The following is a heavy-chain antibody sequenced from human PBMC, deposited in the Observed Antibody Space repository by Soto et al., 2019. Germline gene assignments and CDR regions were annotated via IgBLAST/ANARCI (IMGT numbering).Heavy chain of an antibody. CDR2: INAGNGNT. V-gene: IGHV1-3*01. D-gene: IGHD6-6*01. CDR1: GYTFTSYA. Sequence: ASVKVSCKASGYTFTSYAMHWVRQAPGQRLEWMGWINAGNGNTKYSQKFQGRVTITRDSSASTAYMELSSLRSEDTAVYYCARSRIAARPNLPFDYWGQGTLVTVSS. J-gene: IGHJ4*02. CDR3: ARSRIAARPNLPFDY.